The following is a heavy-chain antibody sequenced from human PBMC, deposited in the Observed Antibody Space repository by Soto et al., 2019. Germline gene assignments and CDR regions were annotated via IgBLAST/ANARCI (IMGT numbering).Heavy chain of an antibody. CDR2: ISSSSSTI. J-gene: IGHJ4*02. V-gene: IGHV3-48*02. CDR3: ARKFPNYYDSNGYFDY. D-gene: IGHD3-22*01. CDR1: GFTFSTYS. Sequence: EVQLVESGGGLVQPGGSLRLSCAASGFTFSTYSMNWVRQAPGKGLEWVSYISSSSSTISNADSVKGRFTISRDNAKNSLYLQMNSLRDEDTAVYYCARKFPNYYDSNGYFDYWGQGTLVTVSS.